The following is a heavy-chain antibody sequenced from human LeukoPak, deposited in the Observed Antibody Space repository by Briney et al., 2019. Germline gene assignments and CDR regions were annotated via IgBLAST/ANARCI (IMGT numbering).Heavy chain of an antibody. V-gene: IGHV4-61*08. D-gene: IGHD1-1*01. CDR1: GGSISNGDHY. CDR2: VHYSGST. Sequence: SETLSLTCTVSGGSISNGDHYWSWIRQHPGKGLEWIGYVHYSGSTNYNPSLKSRVTISVDTSKNQFSLRLSSVTTADTAVYYCARSGTDWFDPWGQGTLVTVSS. J-gene: IGHJ5*02. CDR3: ARSGTDWFDP.